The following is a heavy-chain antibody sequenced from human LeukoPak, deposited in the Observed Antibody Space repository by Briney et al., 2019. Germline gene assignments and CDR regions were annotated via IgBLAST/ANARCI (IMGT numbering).Heavy chain of an antibody. J-gene: IGHJ3*02. CDR2: INHSGST. D-gene: IGHD2-15*01. CDR3: ARHLGYAFDI. Sequence: SGTLSLTCAVYGGSFSGYYWSWIRQPPGKGLEWIGEINHSGSTNYNPSLKSRVTISVDTSKNQFSLKLSSVTAADTAVYYCARHLGYAFDIWGQGTMVTVSS. V-gene: IGHV4-34*01. CDR1: GGSFSGYY.